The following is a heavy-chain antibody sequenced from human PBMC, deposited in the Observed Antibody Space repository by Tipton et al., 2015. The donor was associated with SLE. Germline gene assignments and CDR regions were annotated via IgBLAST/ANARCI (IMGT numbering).Heavy chain of an antibody. Sequence: TLSLTCTVSGGSLSSHYWSWIRQPPGKGLEWIGYIYYSGSTNYNPSLKSRVTISVDTSKNQFSLKLSSVTAADTAVYYCARVIAAAVPTPYFDYWGQGTLVTVSS. CDR2: IYYSGST. J-gene: IGHJ4*02. CDR3: ARVIAAAVPTPYFDY. CDR1: GGSLSSHY. V-gene: IGHV4-59*11. D-gene: IGHD6-13*01.